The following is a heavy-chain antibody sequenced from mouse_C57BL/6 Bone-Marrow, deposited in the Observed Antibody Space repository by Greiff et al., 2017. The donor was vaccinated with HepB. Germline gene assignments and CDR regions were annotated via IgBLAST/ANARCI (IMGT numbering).Heavy chain of an antibody. D-gene: IGHD2-4*01. J-gene: IGHJ4*01. CDR3: ARWGDYFYYAMDY. V-gene: IGHV1-80*01. CDR2: IYPGDGDT. CDR1: GYAFSSYW. Sequence: VKLMESGAELVKPGASVKISCKASGYAFSSYWMNWVKQRPGKGLEWIGQIYPGDGDTNYNGKLKGKATLTADKSSSTAYMQFSSLTSEDSAIYYCARWGDYFYYAMDYWGQGTSVTVSS.